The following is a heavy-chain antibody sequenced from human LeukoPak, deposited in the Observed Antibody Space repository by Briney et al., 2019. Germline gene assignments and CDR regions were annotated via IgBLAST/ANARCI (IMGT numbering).Heavy chain of an antibody. J-gene: IGHJ4*02. CDR3: ATDLGVGATNFDY. V-gene: IGHV1-24*01. D-gene: IGHD1-26*01. Sequence: ASVKVSCKVSGYTLTELSMHWVRQAPGKGLEWMGGFDPEDGETIYAQKFQGRVTMTEDTSTDTAYMELSSLRSEDAAVYYCATDLGVGATNFDYWGQGTLVTVSS. CDR2: FDPEDGET. CDR1: GYTLTELS.